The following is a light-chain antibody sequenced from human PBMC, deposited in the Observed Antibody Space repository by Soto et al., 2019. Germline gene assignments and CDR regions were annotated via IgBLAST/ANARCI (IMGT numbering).Light chain of an antibody. V-gene: IGLV2-14*01. CDR2: EVS. Sequence: QSVLTQPASVSGSLGQSITISCTGTSSDVGGYNHVSWYQQQPGKAPKLMISEVSNRPSGISNRFSGSKSGNTASLIISGLQAEDEADYYCCSFTSSTTYVFGTGTKVTVL. CDR1: SSDVGGYNH. CDR3: CSFTSSTTYV. J-gene: IGLJ1*01.